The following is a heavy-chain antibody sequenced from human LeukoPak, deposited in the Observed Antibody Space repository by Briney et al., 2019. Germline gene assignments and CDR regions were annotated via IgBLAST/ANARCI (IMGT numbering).Heavy chain of an antibody. CDR2: ISSSSSYI. V-gene: IGHV3-21*01. D-gene: IGHD5-18*01. J-gene: IGHJ5*02. Sequence: PGGSLRLSCAASGFTFSSYGMHWVRQAPGKGLEWVSSISSSSSYIYYADSVKGRFTISRDNAKNSLYLQMNSLRAEDTAVYCCARDKTLEDTWIQLWTRRGTNWFDPWGQGTLVTVSS. CDR1: GFTFSSYG. CDR3: ARDKTLEDTWIQLWTRRGTNWFDP.